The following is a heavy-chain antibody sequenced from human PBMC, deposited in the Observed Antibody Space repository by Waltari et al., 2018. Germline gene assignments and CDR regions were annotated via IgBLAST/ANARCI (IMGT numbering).Heavy chain of an antibody. J-gene: IGHJ6*02. CDR2: TYTSGNI. CDR1: GGSISSSSYY. V-gene: IGHV4-61*02. CDR3: VRVVSGTGANYYYRMDV. Sequence: QVQLQESGPGLVKPSQTLSLTCNVSGGSISSSSYYWSWIRQPAGKGLEWIGRTYTSGNINYNPSLKSRVTISADTSNNQLSLRLTSVTAADTAVYYCVRVVSGTGANYYYRMDVWGQGTTVTVSS. D-gene: IGHD1-26*01.